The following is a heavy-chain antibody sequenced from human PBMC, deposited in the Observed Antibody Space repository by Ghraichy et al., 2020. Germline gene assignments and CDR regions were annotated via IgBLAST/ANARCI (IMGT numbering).Heavy chain of an antibody. Sequence: LSLTCAASGFSFRSYAMSWVRQAPGKGLEWVSAISGSGGGTYYADSVKGRFTISRDNSKNTLYLQMNSLRAEYTAVYYCAKPHNSGCFYYYYGMDVWGQGTTVTVSS. CDR2: ISGSGGGT. V-gene: IGHV3-23*01. J-gene: IGHJ6*02. D-gene: IGHD1-26*01. CDR1: GFSFRSYA. CDR3: AKPHNSGCFYYYYGMDV.